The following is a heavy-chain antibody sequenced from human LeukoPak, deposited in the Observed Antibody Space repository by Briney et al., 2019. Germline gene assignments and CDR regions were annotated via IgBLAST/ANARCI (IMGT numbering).Heavy chain of an antibody. J-gene: IGHJ4*02. CDR2: ISGSGGST. V-gene: IGHV3-23*01. Sequence: GGSLRLSCAASGFTFNNDAMSWVRQAPGKGLEWGSAISGSGGSTYYAGSVKGRFTISRDNSKNTLYLQMNSLRAEDTAVYYCAKLTRSSTSCYDYWGQGTQVTVSS. D-gene: IGHD2-2*01. CDR3: AKLTRSSTSCYDY. CDR1: GFTFNNDA.